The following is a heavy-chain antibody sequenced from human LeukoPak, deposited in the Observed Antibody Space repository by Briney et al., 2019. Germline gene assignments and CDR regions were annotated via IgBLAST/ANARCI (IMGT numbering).Heavy chain of an antibody. J-gene: IGHJ4*02. CDR2: VSWNGSRT. CDR1: GFTFSNSD. Sequence: PGGSLRLSCAASGFTFSNSDMNWVRQAPGKGLEWVSGVSWNGSRTHYADSVKGRFIISRDNSRNFLYQQMNSLRPEDMAVYYCVRTYGPYDYVWGSYRYRGYLDYWGQGTLVTVSS. D-gene: IGHD3-16*02. V-gene: IGHV3-19*01. CDR3: VRTYGPYDYVWGSYRYRGYLDY.